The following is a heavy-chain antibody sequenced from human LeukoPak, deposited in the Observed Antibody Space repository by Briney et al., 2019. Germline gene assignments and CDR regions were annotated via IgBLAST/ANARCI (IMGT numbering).Heavy chain of an antibody. Sequence: SETLSLTCTVSGGSISSSRHYWGRIRQPPGKALEWIGSIYYSGGTYYDPSLKSRVTISVDTSKNQFSLKLSSVTAADTAVYFCARKVGAATDPLDYWGQGTLVTVSS. V-gene: IGHV4-39*01. CDR1: GGSISSSRHY. D-gene: IGHD6-13*01. CDR2: IYYSGGT. CDR3: ARKVGAATDPLDY. J-gene: IGHJ4*02.